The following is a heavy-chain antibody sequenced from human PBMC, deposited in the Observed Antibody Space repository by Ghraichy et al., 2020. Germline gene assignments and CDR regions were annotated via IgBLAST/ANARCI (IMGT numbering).Heavy chain of an antibody. D-gene: IGHD2-2*01. V-gene: IGHV3-23*01. CDR2: ISGSGVST. CDR3: AKGLGGDYCTSTSCYEPYYYYGMDV. J-gene: IGHJ6*02. Sequence: GESLNISCAVSGFTFSNYAMSWVRQAPGKGLEWVSAISGSGVSTYYADSVEGRFTISRDNSKNTLYLQMNSLRAEDTAVYFCAKGLGGDYCTSTSCYEPYYYYGMDVWGQGTTVTVSS. CDR1: GFTFSNYA.